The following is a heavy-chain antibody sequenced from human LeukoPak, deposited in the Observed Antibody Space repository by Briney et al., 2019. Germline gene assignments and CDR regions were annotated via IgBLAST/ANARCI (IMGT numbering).Heavy chain of an antibody. D-gene: IGHD6-13*01. J-gene: IGHJ3*02. V-gene: IGHV3-21*01. CDR2: ISSSSSYI. CDR1: GFTFSSYS. CDR3: ARDEFAGSSWYRHDAFDI. Sequence: GGSLRLSCAASGFTFSSYSMNWVRQAPGKGLEWVSSISSSSSYIYYADSVKGRFTISRDNAKNSLYLQMNSLRAEDTAVYYCARDEFAGSSWYRHDAFDIWGQGTMVTVSS.